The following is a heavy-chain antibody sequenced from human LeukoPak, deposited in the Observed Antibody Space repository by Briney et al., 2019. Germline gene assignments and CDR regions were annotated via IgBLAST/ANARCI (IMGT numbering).Heavy chain of an antibody. Sequence: ASVKVSCKASGYTFTSYGISWVRQAPGQGLEWMGWISAYNGNTNYAQKFQGRVTMTRDTSISTAYMELSRLRSDDTAVYYCARDLYGDLTDFDYWGQGTLVTVSS. V-gene: IGHV1-18*01. J-gene: IGHJ4*02. CDR3: ARDLYGDLTDFDY. D-gene: IGHD4-17*01. CDR2: ISAYNGNT. CDR1: GYTFTSYG.